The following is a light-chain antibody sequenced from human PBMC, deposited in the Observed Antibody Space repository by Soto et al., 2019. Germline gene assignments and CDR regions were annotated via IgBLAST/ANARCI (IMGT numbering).Light chain of an antibody. V-gene: IGKV1-5*01. CDR2: DAS. CDR3: QQYNSYST. CDR1: QSISSW. Sequence: DIQMTQSPSTLSASVGDRVTITCRASQSISSWLAWYHQKPGKAPKLLIYDASSLESGVPSRFSGSGSGTEFTLTIRRLQPDDFAAYYCQQYNSYSTFGQGTKVEI. J-gene: IGKJ1*01.